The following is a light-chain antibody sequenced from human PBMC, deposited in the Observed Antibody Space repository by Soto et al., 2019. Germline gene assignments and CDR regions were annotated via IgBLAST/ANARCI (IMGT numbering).Light chain of an antibody. CDR2: DAS. Sequence: EIVLTQSPATLSLSPGGRATLSCRASQSVSSCLAWYHQKPGQAPRLLIYDASNRATDIPARYSGSGSGTDFTLTISSLEREDFAVYYCQQRSNWPQPFGQAAKVDIK. CDR3: QQRSNWPQP. CDR1: QSVSSC. J-gene: IGKJ1*01. V-gene: IGKV3-11*01.